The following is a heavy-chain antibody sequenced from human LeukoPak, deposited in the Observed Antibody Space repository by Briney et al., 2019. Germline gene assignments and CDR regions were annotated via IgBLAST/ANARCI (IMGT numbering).Heavy chain of an antibody. CDR2: IDPSDSET. Sequence: GASLKISCKASGYSFASYWIGWVRRMPGKGLEWMGIIDPSDSETRYTPFFQGQVTISVDKSLTTADLQWNSLKASDTAMYYCARQTAMGRSGDYWGQGTLVTVSS. J-gene: IGHJ4*02. CDR3: ARQTAMGRSGDY. V-gene: IGHV5-51*01. CDR1: GYSFASYW. D-gene: IGHD5-18*01.